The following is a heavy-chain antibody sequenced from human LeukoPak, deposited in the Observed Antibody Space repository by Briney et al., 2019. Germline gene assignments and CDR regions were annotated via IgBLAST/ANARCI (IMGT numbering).Heavy chain of an antibody. V-gene: IGHV3-33*01. D-gene: IGHD6-13*01. Sequence: GRSLRLSCAASGFTFSDYGMHWVRQAPGKGLEWVAVIWYDGTDKYYADSVKGRFTISRDNSKNTLYLEMNTLRAEDTAVYYCARALYSGRWYGMDVWGQGTTVTVSS. CDR3: ARALYSGRWYGMDV. CDR2: IWYDGTDK. CDR1: GFTFSDYG. J-gene: IGHJ6*02.